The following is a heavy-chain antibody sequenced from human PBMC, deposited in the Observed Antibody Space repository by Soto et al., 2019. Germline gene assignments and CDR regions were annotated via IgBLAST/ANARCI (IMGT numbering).Heavy chain of an antibody. Sequence: QVTLKESGRTLVKPTQTLTLTCSFSGFSLRTNGVGVGWIRQPPGKALECLARIYWDDDQRYNPSLKSRLTIATDTSRNQVVLTMTTMDPVDTATYYCARIKVVRGVIITDAFDTWGQGTMVTVSS. D-gene: IGHD3-10*01. CDR1: GFSLRTNGVG. CDR3: ARIKVVRGVIITDAFDT. J-gene: IGHJ3*02. V-gene: IGHV2-5*02. CDR2: IYWDDDQ.